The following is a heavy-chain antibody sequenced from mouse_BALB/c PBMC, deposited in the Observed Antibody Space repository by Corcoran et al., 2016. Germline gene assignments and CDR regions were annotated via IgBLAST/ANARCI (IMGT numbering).Heavy chain of an antibody. J-gene: IGHJ3*01. CDR3: AIYDGAY. Sequence: DVQLQESGPGLVKPSQSLSLTCSVTGYSITSGYYWNWIRQFPGNKLEWMGYISYDGSNNYKPSLKNRISITRDTSKNQFFLKLNSVTTEDTATYYCAIYDGAYWGQGTLVTVSA. CDR1: GYSITSGYY. D-gene: IGHD2-3*01. CDR2: ISYDGSN. V-gene: IGHV3-6*02.